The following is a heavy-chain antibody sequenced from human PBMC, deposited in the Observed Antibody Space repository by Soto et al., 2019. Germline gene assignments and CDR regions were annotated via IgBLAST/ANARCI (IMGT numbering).Heavy chain of an antibody. J-gene: IGHJ6*02. CDR1: GGTFSSYA. CDR3: ARESDYPTYLHYSHYDGMDV. Sequence: QVQLVQSGAEVMKPWSSVKVSCKASGGTFSSYAISWVRQAPGQGLGWMGGIIPIFGTANYAPRLQGRVKITSDESPSTAYIELGSLRSEDTAVYYCARESDYPTYLHYSHYDGMDVWGQGTTATVSS. CDR2: IIPIFGTA. V-gene: IGHV1-69*01. D-gene: IGHD4-17*01.